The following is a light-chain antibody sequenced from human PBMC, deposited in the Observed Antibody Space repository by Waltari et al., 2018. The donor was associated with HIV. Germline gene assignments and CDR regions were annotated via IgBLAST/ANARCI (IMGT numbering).Light chain of an antibody. Sequence: QSALTQPASVSGSLGQSITIPCTGTSSDVGGYDYVSWYQQHPGRAPKLLICDVSNRPSGISNRFSGSKSGNTASLTISGLQAEDEADYHCSSYTSSSALEVVFGGGTTLTVL. CDR1: SSDVGGYDY. V-gene: IGLV2-14*01. CDR3: SSYTSSSALEVV. CDR2: DVS. J-gene: IGLJ3*02.